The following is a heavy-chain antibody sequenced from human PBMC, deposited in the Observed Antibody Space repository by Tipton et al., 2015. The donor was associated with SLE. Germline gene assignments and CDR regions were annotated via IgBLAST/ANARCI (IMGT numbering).Heavy chain of an antibody. Sequence: TLSLTCTVSGGSVSSYYWSWIRQPPGKGLEWIGYFSYSGSPNYNPSLKSRVTISVDTSKNQVSLNLNSVTAADTAVYYCARHRDGACCDAFDIWGQGTMVTVSS. D-gene: IGHD2-21*02. CDR1: GGSVSSYY. J-gene: IGHJ3*02. V-gene: IGHV4-59*02. CDR3: ARHRDGACCDAFDI. CDR2: FSYSGSP.